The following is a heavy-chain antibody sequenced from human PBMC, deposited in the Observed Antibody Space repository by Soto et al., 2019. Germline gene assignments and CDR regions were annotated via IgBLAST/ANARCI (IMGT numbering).Heavy chain of an antibody. CDR3: AKGGAIVAAGTRVYLYNAMDV. J-gene: IGHJ6*02. CDR2: INPNSGDT. Sequence: GASVKVSCKASGYTFTGYYVHWVRQAPGQGLEWMGWINPNSGDTYLAQRFQGRVTMNRDTSIGTAYMELRRLTSDDTAEYYCAKGGAIVAAGTRVYLYNAMDVWGQGTTVTVSS. CDR1: GYTFTGYY. V-gene: IGHV1-2*02. D-gene: IGHD1-26*01.